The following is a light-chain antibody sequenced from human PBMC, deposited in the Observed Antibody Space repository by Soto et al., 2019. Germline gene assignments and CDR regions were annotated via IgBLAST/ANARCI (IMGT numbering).Light chain of an antibody. V-gene: IGKV1-5*03. CDR3: HHYDFNSGLT. CDR1: QSISSW. J-gene: IGKJ4*01. CDR2: TAS. Sequence: DIQMTQSPSTLSASVGDRVTITCRASQSISSWLAWYQQRPGKATNLLIHTASTLKSGVPSRFIGSGSGTEFTLTISSLQPDDFAAYYWHHYDFNSGLTFGGGTKVEI.